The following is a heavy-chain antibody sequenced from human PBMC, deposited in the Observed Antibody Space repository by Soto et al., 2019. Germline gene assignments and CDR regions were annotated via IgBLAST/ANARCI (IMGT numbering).Heavy chain of an antibody. V-gene: IGHV1-46*01. Sequence: ASVKVSCKASGYTFTSYYMHWVRQAPGQGLEWMGIINPSGGSTSYAQKFQGRVTMTRDTSTSTVYMELSSLRSEDTAVYYCARNDKSGYDFWSGYYDYYYGMDVWGQGTTVTVSS. CDR1: GYTFTSYY. D-gene: IGHD3-3*01. CDR3: ARNDKSGYDFWSGYYDYYYGMDV. CDR2: INPSGGST. J-gene: IGHJ6*02.